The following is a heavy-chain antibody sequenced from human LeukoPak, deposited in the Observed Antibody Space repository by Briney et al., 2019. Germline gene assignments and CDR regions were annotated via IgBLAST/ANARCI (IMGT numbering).Heavy chain of an antibody. CDR1: GYTFTGHY. CDR3: ARGATAGTGDLGY. Sequence: GASVKASCKASGYTFTGHYMHWVRQAAGQGLEWMGRINPNSGGTNYAQKFQGRVTMTRDTSISTAYMELSRLRSDDTAVYYCARGATAGTGDLGYWGQGTLVTVSS. V-gene: IGHV1-2*06. CDR2: INPNSGGT. J-gene: IGHJ4*02. D-gene: IGHD7-27*01.